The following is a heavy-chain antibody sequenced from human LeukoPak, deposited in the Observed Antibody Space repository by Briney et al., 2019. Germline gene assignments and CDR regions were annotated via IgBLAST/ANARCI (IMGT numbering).Heavy chain of an antibody. D-gene: IGHD3-22*01. V-gene: IGHV1-2*02. J-gene: IGHJ3*02. CDR3: VGDSSGYGAFDI. Sequence: ASVKVSRKASGYTFTGYYMHWVRQAPGQGLEWMGWINPNSGGTNYAQKFQGRVTMTRDTSISTAYMELSRLRSDDTAVYYCVGDSSGYGAFDIWGQGTMVTVSS. CDR1: GYTFTGYY. CDR2: INPNSGGT.